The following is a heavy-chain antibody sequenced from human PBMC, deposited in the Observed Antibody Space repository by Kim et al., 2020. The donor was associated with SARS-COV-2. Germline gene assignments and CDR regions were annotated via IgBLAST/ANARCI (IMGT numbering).Heavy chain of an antibody. D-gene: IGHD3-10*01. V-gene: IGHV3-30*04. CDR3: ARVGVDYYGSGSYYKRVTYYYYGMDV. CDR1: GFTFSSYA. CDR2: ISYDGSNK. J-gene: IGHJ6*02. Sequence: GGSLRLSCAASGFTFSSYAMHWVRQAPGKGLEWVAVISYDGSNKYYADSVKGRFTISRDNSKNTLYLQMNSLRAEDTAVYYCARVGVDYYGSGSYYKRVTYYYYGMDVWGQGTTVTVSS.